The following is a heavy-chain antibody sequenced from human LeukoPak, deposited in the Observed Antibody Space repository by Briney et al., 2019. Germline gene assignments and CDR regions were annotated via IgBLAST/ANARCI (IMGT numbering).Heavy chain of an antibody. J-gene: IGHJ4*02. Sequence: PGGSLRLSCAASGFTLSDYHINWVRQAPGKGLEWISYISSRSSAIYYADSVEGRFAISRDTAKDSVYLHMSSLRAEDTAVYYCARDRPNWAIDYWGQGTLVTVSS. D-gene: IGHD7-27*01. CDR3: ARDRPNWAIDY. V-gene: IGHV3-48*01. CDR2: ISSRSSAI. CDR1: GFTLSDYH.